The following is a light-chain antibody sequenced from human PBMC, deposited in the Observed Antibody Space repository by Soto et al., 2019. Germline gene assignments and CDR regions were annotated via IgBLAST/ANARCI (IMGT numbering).Light chain of an antibody. Sequence: QPVLTQPPSASGTPGQRVTISCSGSSSNIGSNFVYWYQQLPGTAPKLLIYRHNQRPSGVPDRFSGSKSGTSASLAISGLRSEDEADYYCAAWDDSLSVVVFGGGTKLTVL. CDR1: SSNIGSNF. CDR2: RHN. V-gene: IGLV1-47*01. CDR3: AAWDDSLSVVV. J-gene: IGLJ2*01.